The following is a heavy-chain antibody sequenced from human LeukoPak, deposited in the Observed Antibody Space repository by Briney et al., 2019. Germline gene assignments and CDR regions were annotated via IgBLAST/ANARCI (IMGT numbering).Heavy chain of an antibody. CDR3: ARSYRYCSSTSCYITFDY. CDR1: GGSISSSSYY. Sequence: SETLSLTCTVSGGSISSSSYYWGWIRQPPGKGLEWIGSIYNSGSTYYNPSLKSRVTISVDTSKNQFSLKLSSVTAADTAVYYCARSYRYCSSTSCYITFDYWGQGTLVTVSS. J-gene: IGHJ4*02. V-gene: IGHV4-39*01. D-gene: IGHD2-2*02. CDR2: IYNSGST.